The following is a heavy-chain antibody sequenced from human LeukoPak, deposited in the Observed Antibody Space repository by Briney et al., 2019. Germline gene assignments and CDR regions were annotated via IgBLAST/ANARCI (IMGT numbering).Heavy chain of an antibody. D-gene: IGHD5-24*01. V-gene: IGHV3-23*01. J-gene: IGHJ4*02. CDR3: ARTPNRDGYSHIDF. Sequence: GGSLRLSCAASGFTFTNHAMAWVRLAPGKGLEWVSTLSNSGASTYYADSVKGRFTISRDNSRNTMYLQMDSLRADDTGVYFCARTPNRDGYSHIDFWGQGALVTVSS. CDR1: GFTFTNHA. CDR2: LSNSGAST.